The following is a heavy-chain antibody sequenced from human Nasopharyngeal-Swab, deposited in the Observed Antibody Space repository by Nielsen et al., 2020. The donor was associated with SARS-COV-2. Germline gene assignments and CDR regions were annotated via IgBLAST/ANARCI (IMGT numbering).Heavy chain of an antibody. CDR3: ARGDRGQLEKNDY. Sequence: WIRQPPGKGLEWIGYIYYSGGTYYNPSLKSRVTISVDTSKNQFSLKLSSVTAADTAVYYCARGDRGQLEKNDYWGQGTLVTVSS. CDR2: IYYSGGT. V-gene: IGHV4-30-4*01. D-gene: IGHD3-10*01. J-gene: IGHJ4*02.